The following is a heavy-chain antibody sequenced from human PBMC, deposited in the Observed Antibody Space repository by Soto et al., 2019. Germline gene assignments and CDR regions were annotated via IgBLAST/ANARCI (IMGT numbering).Heavy chain of an antibody. CDR3: TIPAGIVLVGTGPFDY. D-gene: IGHD3-22*01. CDR1: GFTFSDAW. Sequence: EVQLVESGGGLVKPGGSLRVSCAASGFTFSDAWMSWVRQAPGKGLEWVGHIKSKTDGGTTDYAAPVKDRFTISRDDSKNMLYLQMNSRKTEDTAVYYCTIPAGIVLVGTGPFDYWGQGTLVTVSS. V-gene: IGHV3-15*01. CDR2: IKSKTDGGTT. J-gene: IGHJ4*02.